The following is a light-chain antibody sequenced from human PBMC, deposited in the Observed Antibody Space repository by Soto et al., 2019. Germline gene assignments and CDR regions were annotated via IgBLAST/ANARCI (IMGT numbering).Light chain of an antibody. CDR1: QSVSNNY. CDR2: DAS. V-gene: IGKV3-20*01. J-gene: IGKJ1*01. CDR3: QQYASSPQT. Sequence: EIVLTQSPGTLSLSPGERATLSCRASQSVSNNYLAWYQQKPGQAPRLLIYDASTRAAGIPDRFSASGSGTDFTLIISRLEPEDFAVYSCQQYASSPQTFGQGTKVDI.